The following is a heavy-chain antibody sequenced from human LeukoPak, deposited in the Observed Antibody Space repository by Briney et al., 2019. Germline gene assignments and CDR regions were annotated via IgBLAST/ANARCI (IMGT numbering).Heavy chain of an antibody. CDR2: IYYSGSN. V-gene: IGHV4-59*01. Sequence: NSSDTLSLTCSVPGGSISSYYWSWIRHPPRKRLEWIGYIYYSGSNNYNPSLKSRVTISVDTSKNQFSLKLSSVTAADTAVYYCARDLYGSGSLSWGQGTLVTVSS. J-gene: IGHJ4*02. CDR3: ARDLYGSGSLS. D-gene: IGHD3-10*01. CDR1: GGSISSYY.